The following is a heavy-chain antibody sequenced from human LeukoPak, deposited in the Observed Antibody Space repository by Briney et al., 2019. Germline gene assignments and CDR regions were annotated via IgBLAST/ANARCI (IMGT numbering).Heavy chain of an antibody. Sequence: GGSLRLSCTVSGFTVSSNSMNWVRQAPGKGLEWVSKISSGSAKYYADSVKGRFTISRDNVNKSVYLQMNSLRAEDTAVYYCARESPLGMDVWGKGTTVTVSS. CDR1: GFTVSSNS. CDR3: ARESPLGMDV. CDR2: ISSGSAK. J-gene: IGHJ6*04. V-gene: IGHV3-69-1*01.